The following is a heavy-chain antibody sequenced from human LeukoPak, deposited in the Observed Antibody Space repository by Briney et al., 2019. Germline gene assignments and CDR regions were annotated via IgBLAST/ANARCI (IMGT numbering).Heavy chain of an antibody. V-gene: IGHV4-4*02. CDR1: GGSISRTNW. D-gene: IGHD3-22*01. Sequence: SETLSLTCAVSGGSISRTNWWSWVRQPPGKGLEWIGEIYHSGNTNYNPSLKSRVTISVDKSKNQFSLKLSSVTAADTAVYYCARDAYNSSGYPFDYWGQGTLVTVSS. CDR2: IYHSGNT. J-gene: IGHJ4*02. CDR3: ARDAYNSSGYPFDY.